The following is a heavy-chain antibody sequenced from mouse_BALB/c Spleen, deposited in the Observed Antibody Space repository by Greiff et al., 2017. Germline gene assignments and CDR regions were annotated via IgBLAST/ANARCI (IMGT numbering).Heavy chain of an antibody. CDR2: ISSCGSYT. CDR1: GFTFSSYT. Sequence: DVMLVESGGGLVKPGGSLKLSCAASGFTFSSYTMSWVRQTPEKRLEWVATISSCGSYTYYPDSVKGRFTISRDNAKNTLYLQMSSLKSEDTAMYYCTRGWDYWGQGTTLTVSS. CDR3: TRGWDY. J-gene: IGHJ2*01. D-gene: IGHD1-1*02. V-gene: IGHV5-6-4*01.